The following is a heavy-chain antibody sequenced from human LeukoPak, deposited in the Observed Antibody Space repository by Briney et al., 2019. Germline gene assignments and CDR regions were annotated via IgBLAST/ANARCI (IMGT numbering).Heavy chain of an antibody. CDR3: AREARYYDSSGYSAYAFDI. Sequence: SQTLSLTCAVSGGSISSGGYSWSWIRQPPGKGLEWIGYIYHGGSTYYNPSLKSRVTISVDRSKNQFSLKLSSVTAADTAVYYCAREARYYDSSGYSAYAFDIWGQGTMVTVSS. CDR1: GGSISSGGYS. D-gene: IGHD3-22*01. CDR2: IYHGGST. V-gene: IGHV4-30-2*01. J-gene: IGHJ3*02.